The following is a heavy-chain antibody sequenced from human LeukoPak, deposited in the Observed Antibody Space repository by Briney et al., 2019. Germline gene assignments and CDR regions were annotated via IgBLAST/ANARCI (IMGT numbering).Heavy chain of an antibody. V-gene: IGHV3-9*01. Sequence: GGSLRLSCAAPGFTFDDYAMHWVRQAPGKGLEWVSGISWNSGNIGYADSVKGRFTISRDNAKNSLYLQMNSLRAEDTALYYCAKDGYSYGFLFNYWGQGTLVTVSS. CDR3: AKDGYSYGFLFNY. CDR2: ISWNSGNI. D-gene: IGHD5-18*01. CDR1: GFTFDDYA. J-gene: IGHJ4*02.